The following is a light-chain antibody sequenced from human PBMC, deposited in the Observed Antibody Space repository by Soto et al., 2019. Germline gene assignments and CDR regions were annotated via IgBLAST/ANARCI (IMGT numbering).Light chain of an antibody. CDR1: QSVENY. V-gene: IGKV3-11*01. CDR2: DTS. J-gene: IGKJ4*01. Sequence: EIVLTQSPATLSLSPGERATLSCRASQSVENYLAWFQQKRGQAPRLLIYDTSNRAAGIPDRFSGSGSGTSFPLTISSLEPEDFAVYYCHQRYIWPPLTFGGGTKVEIK. CDR3: HQRYIWPPLT.